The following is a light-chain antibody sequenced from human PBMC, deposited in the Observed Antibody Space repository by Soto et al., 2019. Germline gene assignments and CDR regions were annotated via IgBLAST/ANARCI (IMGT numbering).Light chain of an antibody. J-gene: IGLJ3*02. CDR3: SSYTTTSTRV. CDR1: SSDVGGYKF. CDR2: EVS. Sequence: QSALTQPASVSGSPGQSITISCTGTSSDVGGYKFVSWYQQYPVKAPKLIIYEVSNRPSGVSDRFSGSKSGNTASLTISGLQAEDEADYSCSSYTTTSTRVFGGGTKLTVL. V-gene: IGLV2-14*01.